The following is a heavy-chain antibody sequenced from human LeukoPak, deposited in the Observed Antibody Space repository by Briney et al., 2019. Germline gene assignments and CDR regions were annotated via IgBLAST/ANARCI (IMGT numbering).Heavy chain of an antibody. Sequence: GGSLRLSCAASGITFSSYGKSWVRQAPGQGLEWGSSISSTGGTTYYADYLKGRFTVSRDNSNNRLYLQMSGLTAADTAVYYCAKDRSIGTYYTFDQWGQGTLVTVSS. CDR3: AKDRSIGTYYTFDQ. CDR1: GITFSSYG. D-gene: IGHD1-26*01. J-gene: IGHJ4*02. V-gene: IGHV3-23*01. CDR2: ISSTGGTT.